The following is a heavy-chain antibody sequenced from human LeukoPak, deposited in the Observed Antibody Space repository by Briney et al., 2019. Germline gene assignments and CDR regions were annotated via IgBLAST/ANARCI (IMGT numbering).Heavy chain of an antibody. J-gene: IGHJ6*02. CDR2: IYYSGNS. CDR1: GGSISSSNNF. D-gene: IGHD3-9*01. CDR3: ARHPRERHYDFLTVYCYYGVAI. V-gene: IGHV4-39*01. Sequence: PSETLSLTCAVSGGSISSSNNFWGWIRQPPGKGLEWIGNIYYSGNSNYNPSLKSRVTISVDTSKNQFSLKLSSVTAADTAVYYCARHPRERHYDFLTVYCYYGVAIWGQGTTVTVSS.